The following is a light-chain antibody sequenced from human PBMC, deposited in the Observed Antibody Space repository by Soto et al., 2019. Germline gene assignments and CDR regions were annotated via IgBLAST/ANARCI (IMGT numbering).Light chain of an antibody. Sequence: QSVLTQAPAVSGSPGQSVTISCTGTSSDVGSYNRVSWYQQPPGTAPKLMIYEVSNRPSGVPDRFSGSKSGNTASLTISGLQAEDEADYYCSLYTSSSTYVFGTGTKVTVL. CDR1: SSDVGSYNR. CDR3: SLYTSSSTYV. CDR2: EVS. V-gene: IGLV2-18*01. J-gene: IGLJ1*01.